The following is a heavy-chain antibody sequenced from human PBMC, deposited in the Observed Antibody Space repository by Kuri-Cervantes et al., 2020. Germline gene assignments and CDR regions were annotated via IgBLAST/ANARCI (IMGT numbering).Heavy chain of an antibody. CDR2: IYSGSS. CDR1: GFAVSNNY. V-gene: IGHV3-53*01. D-gene: IGHD2-15*01. Sequence: GESLKISCAASGFAVSNNYLSWVRQAPGKGLEWVSLIYSGSSYYADSVKGRFTISRDNSKNTVYLQTNSLRAEDTAVYYCARGGYCSGGSCYQTAYYYYYMDVWGKGTTVTVSS. J-gene: IGHJ6*03. CDR3: ARGGYCSGGSCYQTAYYYYYMDV.